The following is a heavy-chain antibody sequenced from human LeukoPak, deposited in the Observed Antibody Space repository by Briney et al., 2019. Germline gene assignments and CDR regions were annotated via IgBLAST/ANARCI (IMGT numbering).Heavy chain of an antibody. CDR3: ARDLPFED. D-gene: IGHD2/OR15-2a*01. CDR2: IYPSSGGT. V-gene: IGHV1-2*06. J-gene: IGHJ4*02. CDR1: GYTFTSYH. Sequence: ASVKVSCKASGYTFTSYHMHWVRQAPGQGLEWMGRIYPSSGGTNYAQKFQGRITLTTDTSINTAYMELSRLRSDDTAVYYCARDLPFEDWGQGTLVTVSS.